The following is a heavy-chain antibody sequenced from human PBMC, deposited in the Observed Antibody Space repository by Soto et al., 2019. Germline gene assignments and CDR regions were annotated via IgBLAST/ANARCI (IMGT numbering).Heavy chain of an antibody. CDR3: ARDRKTLGFDY. CDR1: GGSISSYY. CDR2: IYYSGST. J-gene: IGHJ4*02. Sequence: SETLSLTCTVSGGSISSYYWSWIRQPPGKGLEWIGYIYYSGSTNYNPSLKSRVTISVDTSKNQFSLKLSSVTAADTAVYYCARDRKTLGFDYWGQGTLVTVSS. V-gene: IGHV4-59*01.